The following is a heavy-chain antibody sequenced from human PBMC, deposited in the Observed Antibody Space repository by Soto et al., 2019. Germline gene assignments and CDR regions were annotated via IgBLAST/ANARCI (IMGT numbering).Heavy chain of an antibody. D-gene: IGHD3-22*01. Sequence: SETLSLTCTVSGGSISSSSYYWGWIRQPPGKGLEWIGTIFYSGGTFYTPSLKSRATMSVDTSNNQFSLKLSSVTAADTAVYYCARQASGYYYGWFDPWGQGTLVTVSS. J-gene: IGHJ5*02. CDR1: GGSISSSSYY. CDR2: IFYSGGT. CDR3: ARQASGYYYGWFDP. V-gene: IGHV4-39*01.